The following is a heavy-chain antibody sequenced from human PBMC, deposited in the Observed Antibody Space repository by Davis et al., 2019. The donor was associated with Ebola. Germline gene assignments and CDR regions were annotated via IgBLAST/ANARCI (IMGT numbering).Heavy chain of an antibody. Sequence: PSETLSLTCTVSGGSISSYYWSWIRQPPGKGLEWVSAISGSGGSTYYADSVKGRFTISRDNSKNTLYLQMNSLRAEDTAVYYCARFEHNVYYYGMDVWGQGTTVTVSS. CDR2: ISGSGGST. CDR3: ARFEHNVYYYGMDV. CDR1: GGSISSYY. D-gene: IGHD1-1*01. V-gene: IGHV3-23*01. J-gene: IGHJ6*02.